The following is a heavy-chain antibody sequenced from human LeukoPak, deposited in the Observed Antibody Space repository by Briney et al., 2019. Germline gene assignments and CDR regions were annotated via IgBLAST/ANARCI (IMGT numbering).Heavy chain of an antibody. Sequence: GGSLRLSCAASGFTFTNYAMSWVRQAPGKGLEWVSTISANGDSTNYADSVKGRFTISRDNSKNTLYLQMNSLRAEDTAVYYCANDSAIARRGQVEYFQEWGQGTLVTVS. D-gene: IGHD3/OR15-3a*01. CDR3: ANDSAIARRGQVEYFQE. V-gene: IGHV3-23*01. J-gene: IGHJ1*01. CDR1: GFTFTNYA. CDR2: ISANGDST.